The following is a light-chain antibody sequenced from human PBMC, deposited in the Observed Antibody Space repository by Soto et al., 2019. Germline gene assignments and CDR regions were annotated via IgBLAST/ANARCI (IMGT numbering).Light chain of an antibody. Sequence: DIQMTQSPSTLSASVGDRVTITCRASQTINNWLAWYQQKPGKAPKLLIYDASSVESGVPSTFSGSGSGTEFTLTISSLQPDYSATYYCQQYKNSSPWTFGQGTKVEIK. V-gene: IGKV1-5*01. J-gene: IGKJ1*01. CDR1: QTINNW. CDR3: QQYKNSSPWT. CDR2: DAS.